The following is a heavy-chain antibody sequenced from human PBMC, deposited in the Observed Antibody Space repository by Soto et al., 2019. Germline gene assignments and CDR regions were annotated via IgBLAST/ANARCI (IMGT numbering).Heavy chain of an antibody. CDR1: GFTFSSYG. D-gene: IGHD1-26*01. CDR3: AREGGVGATFDY. CDR2: IWYDGSNK. J-gene: IGHJ4*02. V-gene: IGHV3-33*01. Sequence: QVQLVESGGGVVQPGRSLRLSCAASGFTFSSYGMHWVRQAPGKGLEWVAVIWYDGSNKYYADSVKGRFTISRDNSKNGLYLQMNSLRAEDTAVYYCAREGGVGATFDYWGQGTLVTVSS.